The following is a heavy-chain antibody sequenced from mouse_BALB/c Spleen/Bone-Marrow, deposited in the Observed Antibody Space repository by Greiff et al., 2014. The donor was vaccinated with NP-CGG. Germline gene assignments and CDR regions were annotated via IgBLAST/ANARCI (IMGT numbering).Heavy chain of an antibody. Sequence: EVQLQQSGPELVKPGASVKMSCKASGYTFTSYVIHWVKQKPGQGLEWIGYINPYNDGTKYNEKFKGKATLTSDKSSSTAYMELSSLTSEDSAVYYCARGGYYGTSLSWYFDVWGAGTTVTVSS. CDR1: GYTFTSYV. CDR2: INPYNDGT. V-gene: IGHV1-14*01. J-gene: IGHJ1*01. D-gene: IGHD1-1*01. CDR3: ARGGYYGTSLSWYFDV.